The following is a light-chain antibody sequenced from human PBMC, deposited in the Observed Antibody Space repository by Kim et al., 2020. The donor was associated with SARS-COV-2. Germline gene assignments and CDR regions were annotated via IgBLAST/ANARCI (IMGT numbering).Light chain of an antibody. V-gene: IGKV1-9*01. Sequence: DRVTITCRASQGISFYLAWYQQKPGKAPKLLIYDALTLQSGVPSRFSGSGFSGSGSGTEFTLTISSLQPEDFATYYCQQLNTYPLTFGGGTKLEI. J-gene: IGKJ4*01. CDR2: DAL. CDR3: QQLNTYPLT. CDR1: QGISFY.